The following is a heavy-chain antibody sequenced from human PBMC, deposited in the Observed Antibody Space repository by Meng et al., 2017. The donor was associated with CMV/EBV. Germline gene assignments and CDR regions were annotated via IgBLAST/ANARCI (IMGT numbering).Heavy chain of an antibody. J-gene: IGHJ1*01. CDR1: GFTFSSYA. V-gene: IGHV3-23*03. Sequence: GESLKISCAASGFTFSSYAMSWVRQAPGKGLEWVSVLYSGGSSTNYVDSVKGRFTISRDKSKNTLYLQMNSLRAEDTAVYYCAKALAGTGPFQHWGQGTLVTVSS. CDR3: AKALAGTGPFQH. D-gene: IGHD6-19*01. CDR2: LYSGGSST.